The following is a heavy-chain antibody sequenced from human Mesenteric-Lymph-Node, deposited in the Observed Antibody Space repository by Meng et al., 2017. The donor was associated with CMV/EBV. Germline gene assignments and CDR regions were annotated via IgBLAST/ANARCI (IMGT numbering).Heavy chain of an antibody. J-gene: IGHJ3*01. V-gene: IGHV3-30*02. Sequence: GESLKISCAASGFTFSSYGMHWVRQAPGKGLEWVAFIRYDGSNKYYADSVKGRFTISRDNAKNSLYLQMNSLRTEDTAVYFCAGEIRGSDNPNDAFDLWGQGTMVTVSS. CDR2: IRYDGSNK. CDR3: AGEIRGSDNPNDAFDL. CDR1: GFTFSSYG. D-gene: IGHD1-26*01.